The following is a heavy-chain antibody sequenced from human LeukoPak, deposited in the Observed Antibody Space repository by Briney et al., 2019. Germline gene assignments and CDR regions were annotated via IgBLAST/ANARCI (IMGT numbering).Heavy chain of an antibody. Sequence: ASVKVSCKASGYTFTGYYMHWVRQAPGQGLEWMGWINPNSGGTNYAQKFQGRVTVTRDTSISTAYMELSRLRSDDTAVYYCARSPPSTRRGWFDPWGQGTLVTVSS. CDR2: INPNSGGT. J-gene: IGHJ5*02. D-gene: IGHD2-2*01. V-gene: IGHV1-2*02. CDR1: GYTFTGYY. CDR3: ARSPPSTRRGWFDP.